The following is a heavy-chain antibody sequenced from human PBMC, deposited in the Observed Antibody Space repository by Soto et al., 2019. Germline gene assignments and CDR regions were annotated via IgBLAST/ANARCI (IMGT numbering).Heavy chain of an antibody. CDR1: GYTFTSYG. CDR2: ISAYNGNT. V-gene: IGHV1-18*01. D-gene: IGHD3-9*01. CDR3: ARPYYDILTGYYTGDYYYYMDV. J-gene: IGHJ6*03. Sequence: QVQLVQSGAEVKKPGASVKVSCKASGYTFTSYGISWVRQAPGQGLEWMGWISAYNGNTNYAQKLQGRVTMTTDTSTRTAYMELRSLRSDDTAVYYCARPYYDILTGYYTGDYYYYMDVWGKGTTVTVSS.